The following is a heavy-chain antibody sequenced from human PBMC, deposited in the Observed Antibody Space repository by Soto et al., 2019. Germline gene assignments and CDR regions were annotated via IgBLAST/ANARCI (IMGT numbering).Heavy chain of an antibody. J-gene: IGHJ5*02. D-gene: IGHD3-3*01. CDR2: IYYSGST. Sequence: SETLSLTCTVSGGSISSSSYYWGWIRQPPGKGLEWIGSIYYSGSTNYNPSLKSRVTISVDTSKNQFSLKLSSVTAADTAVYYCARVVETTIFGVVPNWFDPWGQGTLVTVSS. CDR1: GGSISSSSYY. V-gene: IGHV4-39*07. CDR3: ARVVETTIFGVVPNWFDP.